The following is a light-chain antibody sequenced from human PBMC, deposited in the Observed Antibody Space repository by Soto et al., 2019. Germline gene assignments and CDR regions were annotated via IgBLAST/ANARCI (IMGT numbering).Light chain of an antibody. Sequence: EIVLTQSPATLSLSPGERATLSCRASQSVSSYLAWYQQKPGQAPRLLIYDASNRATGIPARFSGSGSGRDFTLTISGLEPEDCAVYYCQQRSNWPPLTCGGGTKVEIK. CDR1: QSVSSY. CDR3: QQRSNWPPLT. CDR2: DAS. J-gene: IGKJ4*01. V-gene: IGKV3-11*02.